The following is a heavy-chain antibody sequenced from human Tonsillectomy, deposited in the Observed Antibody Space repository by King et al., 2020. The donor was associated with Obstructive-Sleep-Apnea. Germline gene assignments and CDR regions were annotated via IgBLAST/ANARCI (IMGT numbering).Heavy chain of an antibody. CDR3: ARSRRDDYNELDS. CDR2: IYYSGNT. V-gene: IGHV4-39*07. J-gene: IGHJ4*02. D-gene: IGHD5-24*01. Sequence: QLQESGPGLLKPSQTLSLTCTVSGGSISSSSYYWHWIRQPPGQGLEWIGSIYYSGNTFYNLSLKSRVTISVDTSNNQFYLGLTSVTAPDTAVYFCARSRRDDYNELDSWGQGTLVTVSS. CDR1: GGSISSSSYY.